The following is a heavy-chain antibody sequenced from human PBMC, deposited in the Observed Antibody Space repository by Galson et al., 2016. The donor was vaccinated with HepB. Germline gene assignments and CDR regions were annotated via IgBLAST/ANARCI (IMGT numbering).Heavy chain of an antibody. J-gene: IGHJ5*02. D-gene: IGHD4-11*01. CDR1: GGSISSSSYH. Sequence: ETLSLTCTVSGGSISSSSYHWGWIRQSPGKGLEWIGSIYYSGTTYHNPSLESTVTMSVDMSKNQFSLKPRAVIAADTAVYYCARQRGSKSWFAPWGQGTLDTVSS. V-gene: IGHV4-39*01. CDR3: ARQRGSKSWFAP. CDR2: IYYSGTT.